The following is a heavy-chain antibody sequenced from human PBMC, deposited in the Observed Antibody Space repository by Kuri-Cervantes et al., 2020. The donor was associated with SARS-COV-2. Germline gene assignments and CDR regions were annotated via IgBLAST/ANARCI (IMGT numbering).Heavy chain of an antibody. V-gene: IGHV1-18*01. CDR2: ISAYNGNT. CDR1: GYTFTSYG. D-gene: IGHD3-22*01. CDR3: AGDRAEYYYDSSGYYYA. Sequence: ASVKVSCKASGYTFTSYGISWVRQAPGRGLEWMGWISAYNGNTNYAQKFQGRVTMTRDTSTSTVYMELSSLRSEDTAVYYCAGDRAEYYYDSSGYYYAWGQGTLVTVSS. J-gene: IGHJ5*02.